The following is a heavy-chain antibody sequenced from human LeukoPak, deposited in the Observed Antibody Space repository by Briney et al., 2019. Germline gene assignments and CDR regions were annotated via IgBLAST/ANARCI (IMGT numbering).Heavy chain of an antibody. V-gene: IGHV4-34*01. CDR2: INHSGST. D-gene: IGHD2-15*01. J-gene: IGHJ5*02. CDR3: ARGLGYCSGGSCYSFRYNWFDP. CDR1: GGSFSGYY. Sequence: SETLSLTCAVYGGSFSGYYWSWIRQPPGKGLEWIWEINHSGSTNYNPSLKSRVTISVDTSKNQFSLKLSSVTAADTAVYYCARGLGYCSGGSCYSFRYNWFDPWGQGTLVTVSS.